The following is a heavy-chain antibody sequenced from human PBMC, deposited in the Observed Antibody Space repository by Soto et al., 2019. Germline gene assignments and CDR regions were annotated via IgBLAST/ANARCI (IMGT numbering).Heavy chain of an antibody. D-gene: IGHD4-17*01. CDR2: IYTSGST. CDR1: GGSISSYY. J-gene: IGHJ3*02. Sequence: QVQLQESGPGLVKPSETLSLTCTVSGGSISSYYWSWIRQPAGKGLEWIGRIYTSGSTNYNPSLKSRATMSVDTSKNQFSLKLSSVTAADTAVYYCARDHVTTAQDAFDIWGQGTMVTVSS. CDR3: ARDHVTTAQDAFDI. V-gene: IGHV4-4*07.